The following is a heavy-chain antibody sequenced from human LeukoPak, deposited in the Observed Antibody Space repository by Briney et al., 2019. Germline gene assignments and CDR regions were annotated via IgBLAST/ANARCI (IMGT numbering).Heavy chain of an antibody. V-gene: IGHV3-48*03. J-gene: IGHJ4*02. CDR2: ISSSSSSI. CDR1: GFIFSSYE. Sequence: EGSLRLSCAASGFIFSSYEMNWVRQAPGKGLEWLSYISSSSSSIYYADSVKGRFTISRDNAKNSVYLQMNSLRADDTAVYYCARDRCTAGSCFFDYWGQGSLVTVSS. CDR3: ARDRCTAGSCFFDY. D-gene: IGHD2-15*01.